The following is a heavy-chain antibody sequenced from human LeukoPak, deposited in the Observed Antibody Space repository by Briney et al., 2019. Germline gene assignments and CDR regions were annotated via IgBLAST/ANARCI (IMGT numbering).Heavy chain of an antibody. CDR1: GFTFNNYG. V-gene: IGHV3-30*02. CDR3: AKADSYGGNSFDY. D-gene: IGHD4-23*01. CDR2: IRYNGNNQ. Sequence: GGSLRLSCAASGFTFNNYGMHWVRQAPGKGLEWVAFIRYNGNNQYYADSVKGRFTISRDNSKNTLYLQMNSLRAEDTAVYYCAKADSYGGNSFDYWGQGTLVTVSS. J-gene: IGHJ4*02.